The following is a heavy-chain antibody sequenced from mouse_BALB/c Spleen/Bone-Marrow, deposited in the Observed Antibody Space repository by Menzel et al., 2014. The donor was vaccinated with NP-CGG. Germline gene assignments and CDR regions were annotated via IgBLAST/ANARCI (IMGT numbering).Heavy chain of an antibody. J-gene: IGHJ3*01. CDR2: IRNKANGYTT. Sequence: EVQVVESGGGLVQPGGSLRLSCATSGFTFTDYYMSWVRQPPGKALEWLGFIRNKANGYTTEYSASVKGRFTISRDNSQSILYLQMNTLRAEDSATYYCARDIGLRLRFAYWVQGTLVTVSA. D-gene: IGHD1-2*01. CDR1: GFTFTDYY. V-gene: IGHV7-3*02. CDR3: ARDIGLRLRFAY.